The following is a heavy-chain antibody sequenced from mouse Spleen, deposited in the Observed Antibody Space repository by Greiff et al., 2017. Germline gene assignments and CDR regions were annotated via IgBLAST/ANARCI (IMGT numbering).Heavy chain of an antibody. CDR3: ASITTVVEPFFDY. D-gene: IGHD1-1*01. J-gene: IGHJ2*01. V-gene: IGHV1-59*01. CDR1: GYTFTSYW. CDR2: IDPSDSYT. Sequence: QVQLQQPGAELVRPGTSVKLSCKASGYTFTSYWMHWVKQRPGQGLEWIGVIDPSDSYTNYNQKFKGKATLTVDKSSSTAYMQLSSLTSEDSAVYYCASITTVVEPFFDYWGQGTTLTVSS.